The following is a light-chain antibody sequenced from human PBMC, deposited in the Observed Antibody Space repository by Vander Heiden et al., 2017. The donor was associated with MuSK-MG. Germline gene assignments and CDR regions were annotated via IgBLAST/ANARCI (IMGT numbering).Light chain of an antibody. CDR2: CAS. CDR1: QSLLFSSNNKNY. J-gene: IGKJ2*01. Sequence: DIVMTQSPCSLAVSLGERATINCKSSQSLLFSSNNKNYLAWYQHKPGQPPKLPLYCASTPVSRVPDRFRGCGSVTAFTLTIIILPAQHVPVSYCQQYHTTPYTFGQGTKLELK. CDR3: QQYHTTPYT. V-gene: IGKV4-1*01.